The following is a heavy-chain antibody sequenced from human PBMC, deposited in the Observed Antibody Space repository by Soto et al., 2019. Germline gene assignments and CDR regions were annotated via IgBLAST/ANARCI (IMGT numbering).Heavy chain of an antibody. CDR3: ARESYRGSYFYFDY. D-gene: IGHD1-26*01. J-gene: IGHJ4*02. Sequence: ASVKVSCKASGGTFSSYAISWVRQAPGQGLEWMGGIIPIFGTANYAQKFQGRVTITADESTSTAYMELSSLRSEDTAVYYCARESYRGSYFYFDYWGRGTLVTVSS. CDR1: GGTFSSYA. V-gene: IGHV1-69*13. CDR2: IIPIFGTA.